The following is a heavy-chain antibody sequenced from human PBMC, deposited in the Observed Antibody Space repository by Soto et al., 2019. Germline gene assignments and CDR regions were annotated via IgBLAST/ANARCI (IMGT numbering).Heavy chain of an antibody. CDR3: ARDPEAVAAFDI. V-gene: IGHV1-18*01. D-gene: IGHD6-19*01. CDR2: ISAYNGNT. J-gene: IGHJ3*02. CDR1: GYTFTSYV. Sequence: SVNVSCKASGYTFTSYVITLVRQAPGQGLEWMGWISAYNGNTNYAQKLQGRVTMTTDTSTSTAYMELRSLRSDDTAVYYCARDPEAVAAFDIWGQGTMVTVSS.